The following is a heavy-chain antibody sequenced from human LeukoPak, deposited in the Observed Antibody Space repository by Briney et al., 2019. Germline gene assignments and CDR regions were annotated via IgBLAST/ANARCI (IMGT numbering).Heavy chain of an antibody. Sequence: GGSLRLSCAASGFSFSRMSWVRQAPGKGLEWVANMKHDGGEIYYVDSVKGRFTISRDNARNSLYLQMNNLRAEDTAVYYCARDRGDYGSGSYYYFDYWGQGTLVTVSS. J-gene: IGHJ4*02. CDR1: GFSFSR. D-gene: IGHD3-10*01. CDR2: MKHDGGEI. V-gene: IGHV3-7*01. CDR3: ARDRGDYGSGSYYYFDY.